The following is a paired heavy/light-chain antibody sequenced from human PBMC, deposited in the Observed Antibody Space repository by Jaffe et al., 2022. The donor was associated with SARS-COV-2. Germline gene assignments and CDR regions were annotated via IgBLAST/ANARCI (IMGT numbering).Heavy chain of an antibody. D-gene: IGHD2-21*02. CDR3: AKEGCGGDCYGWYYGMDV. CDR1: GFTFRNYG. V-gene: IGHV3-33*03. Sequence: QVRMEESGGGVVQPGTSLRLSCAVSGFTFRNYGIHWIRQAPGKGLEWVAVIWHDGSKMYYGDSVKGRFTISRDNAKNTLYLQMNSLRAEDTAVYYCAKEGCGGDCYGWYYGMDVWGQGTTVTVS. CDR2: IWHDGSKM. J-gene: IGHJ6*02.
Light chain of an antibody. CDR2: GAS. Sequence: VLSQSPGTLSLSPGERATLSCRASQSFSSDYLAWYQQKPGQAPRLLIYGASSRATGIPDRFSGSGSGTDFTLTISRLEPEDFAVYYCQQYSGSPPLTFGGGTKVEIK. V-gene: IGKV3-20*01. J-gene: IGKJ4*01. CDR3: QQYSGSPPLT. CDR1: QSFSSDY.